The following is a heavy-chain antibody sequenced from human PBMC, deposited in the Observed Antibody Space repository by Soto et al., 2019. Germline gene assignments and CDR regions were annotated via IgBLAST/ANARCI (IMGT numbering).Heavy chain of an antibody. CDR1: GYTFTNND. Sequence: ASVNVSCKASGYTFTNNDINWVRQAPGQGLEWIGWMNTNTNTTDSAEVFEGRVSLTWDTSTSTVYMELSSLRSEDTAVYYCATRDPGHYWGQGTLVTVSS. J-gene: IGHJ4*02. CDR3: ATRDPGHY. CDR2: MNTNTNTT. V-gene: IGHV1-8*01.